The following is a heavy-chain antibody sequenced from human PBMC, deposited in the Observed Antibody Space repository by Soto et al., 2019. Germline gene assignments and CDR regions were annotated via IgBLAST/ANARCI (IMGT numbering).Heavy chain of an antibody. CDR2: INHSGST. CDR3: ARGPQRYSSSWYRRDYYYGMDV. V-gene: IGHV4-34*01. Sequence: SETLSLTCAVYGGSFSGCFWSWIRQPPGKGLEWIGEINHSGSTNYNPSLKSRVTISVDTSKNQFSLKLSSVTAADTAVYYCARGPQRYSSSWYRRDYYYGMDVWGQGTTVTVSS. J-gene: IGHJ6*02. D-gene: IGHD6-13*01. CDR1: GGSFSGCF.